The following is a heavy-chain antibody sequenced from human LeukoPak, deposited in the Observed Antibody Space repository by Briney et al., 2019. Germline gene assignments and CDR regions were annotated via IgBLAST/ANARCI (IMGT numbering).Heavy chain of an antibody. Sequence: GGTLRLSCAASGFTFSSYGMSWVRQAPGKGLEWVSGISGSGSGTYYADSVKGRFTISRDNSKNTLHLQMNSLRAEDTAVYYCATHGSAHYYMDVWGKGTTVTISS. J-gene: IGHJ6*03. CDR1: GFTFSSYG. CDR3: ATHGSAHYYMDV. D-gene: IGHD2-2*03. V-gene: IGHV3-23*01. CDR2: ISGSGSGT.